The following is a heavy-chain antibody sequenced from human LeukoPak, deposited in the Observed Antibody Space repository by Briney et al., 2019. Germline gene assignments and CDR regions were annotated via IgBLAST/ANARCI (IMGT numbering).Heavy chain of an antibody. CDR1: GYTFTGYY. V-gene: IGHV1-2*02. CDR2: INPNSGGT. Sequence: ASVKVSCKASGYTFTGYYMHWVRQAPGQGLEWMGWINPNSGGTNYAQKFQGRVTITRDTSISTAYMELSRLRSEDTAVYYCARDNDSRDPPHFDYWGQGTLVTVSS. D-gene: IGHD3-16*01. J-gene: IGHJ4*02. CDR3: ARDNDSRDPPHFDY.